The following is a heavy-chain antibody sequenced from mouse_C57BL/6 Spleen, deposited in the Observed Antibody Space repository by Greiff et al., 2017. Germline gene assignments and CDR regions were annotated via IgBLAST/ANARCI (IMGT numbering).Heavy chain of an antibody. CDR2: IYPGDGDT. CDR1: GYAFSRSW. V-gene: IGHV1-82*01. CDR3: AREHFDY. J-gene: IGHJ2*01. Sequence: QVQLQQSGPELVKPGASVKISCKASGYAFSRSWLNWVTQRPGTGLEWIGRIYPGDGDTNYNGKFNGKATLTADKSSSTAYMQLSSLTSDDSAVYFCAREHFDYWGQGTTLTVSS.